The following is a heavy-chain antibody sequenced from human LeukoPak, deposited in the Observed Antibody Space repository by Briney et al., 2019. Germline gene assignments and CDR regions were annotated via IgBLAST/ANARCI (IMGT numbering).Heavy chain of an antibody. D-gene: IGHD3-3*01. J-gene: IGHJ6*04. V-gene: IGHV3-23*01. CDR1: GFTFSNYV. Sequence: GGSLRLSCAASGFTFSNYVMNWVRQAPGKGLEWVSAISGSGGSAYYADSVKGRFSISRDNSKNTLDLQVNSLRAEDTAVYYCAKPRSGTGYYYGMDVWGKGTTVTVSS. CDR3: AKPRSGTGYYYGMDV. CDR2: ISGSGGSA.